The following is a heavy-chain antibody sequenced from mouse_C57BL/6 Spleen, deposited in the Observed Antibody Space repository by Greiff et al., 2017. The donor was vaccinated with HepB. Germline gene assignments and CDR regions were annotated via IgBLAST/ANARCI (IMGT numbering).Heavy chain of an antibody. CDR3: AGDDGNKFDD. V-gene: IGHV1-26*01. D-gene: IGHD2-2*01. Sequence: EVQLQQSGPELVKPGASVKISCKASGYTFTDYNMNWVKQSHGKSLEWIGDINPNNGGTSYNQKFKGKATLTVDKSSSTAYMELRSLTSEASAVYYGAGDDGNKFDDLGKGSSLTVAS. CDR2: INPNNGGT. J-gene: IGHJ2*03. CDR1: GYTFTDYN.